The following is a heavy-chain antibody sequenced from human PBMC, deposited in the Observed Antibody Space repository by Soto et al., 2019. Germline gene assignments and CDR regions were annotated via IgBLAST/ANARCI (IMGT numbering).Heavy chain of an antibody. V-gene: IGHV4-59*01. CDR2: IYNSVST. J-gene: IGHJ4*02. Sequence: QVQLQESGPGLVKPSETLSLTCSVSGGSMSNYYWSWIRQPPGKGLEWIGYIYNSVSTNYNPSLKGQVTISGDMSKSQFSLKVTSVTAADTAVYYCARDSRAAYFDYWGQGILVTVSS. CDR3: ARDSRAAYFDY. CDR1: GGSMSNYY. D-gene: IGHD2-2*01.